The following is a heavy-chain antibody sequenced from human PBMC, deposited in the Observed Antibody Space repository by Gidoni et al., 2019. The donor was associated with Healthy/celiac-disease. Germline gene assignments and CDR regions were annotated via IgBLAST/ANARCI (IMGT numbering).Heavy chain of an antibody. Sequence: QVQLQESGPGLVKPSQTLSLTCTVSGGSISRGDYYWRWIRQPPGNGLEWIGYIYYSGSTYYNPSLKSRVTISVDTSKNQFSLKLSSVTAADTAVYYCARVEGSTEDLYFQHWGQGTLVTVSS. CDR3: ARVEGSTEDLYFQH. V-gene: IGHV4-30-4*01. CDR2: IYYSGST. J-gene: IGHJ1*01. CDR1: GGSISRGDYY.